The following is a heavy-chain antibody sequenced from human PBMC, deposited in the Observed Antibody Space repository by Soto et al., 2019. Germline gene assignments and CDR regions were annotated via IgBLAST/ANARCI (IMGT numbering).Heavy chain of an antibody. CDR1: GGSFSGYD. CDR2: INHSGST. CDR3: ARGWCSGGSCYSGYYYMDV. D-gene: IGHD2-15*01. V-gene: IGHV4-34*01. Sequence: SETLSLTCAVYGGSFSGYDWSWIRQPPGKGLEWIGEINHSGSTNYNPSLKSRVTISVDTSKNQFSLKLSSVTAADTAVYYCARGWCSGGSCYSGYYYMDVWGKGTTVTVSS. J-gene: IGHJ6*03.